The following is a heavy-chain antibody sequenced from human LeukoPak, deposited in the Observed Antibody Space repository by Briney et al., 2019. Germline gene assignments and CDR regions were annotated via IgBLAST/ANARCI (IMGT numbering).Heavy chain of an antibody. V-gene: IGHV5-51*01. CDR2: IYPGDSDT. J-gene: IGHJ3*02. CDR3: ASKPEVGVMGNAFDI. D-gene: IGHD1-26*01. CDR1: GYSFTSYW. Sequence: GESLRISCKGSGYSFTSYWIGWVRQMPGKGLEWMGIIYPGDSDTRYSPSFQGQVTISAEKSISTAYLQWSSLKASDTAMYYCASKPEVGVMGNAFDIWGQGTMVTVYS.